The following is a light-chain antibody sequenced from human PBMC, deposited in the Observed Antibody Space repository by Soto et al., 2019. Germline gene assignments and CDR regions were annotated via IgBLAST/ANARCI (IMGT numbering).Light chain of an antibody. CDR1: QGIRND. CDR2: AAS. V-gene: IGKV1-17*01. J-gene: IGKJ2*03. Sequence: DIQMTQSPSSLSASVGDRVTITCRASQGIRNDLGWYQQKPGKAPKRLIYAASSLQSGVPSRFSGSVSGTEIALPVCGMQAEDFVPDYCRPHYSYPLSFCQGIKLVIK. CDR3: RPHYSYPLS.